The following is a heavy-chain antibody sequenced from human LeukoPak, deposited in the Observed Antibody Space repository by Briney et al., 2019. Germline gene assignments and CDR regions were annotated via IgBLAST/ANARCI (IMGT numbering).Heavy chain of an antibody. CDR3: ARSLGYCSSTSCYESYYYGMDV. CDR2: MNPNSGNT. D-gene: IGHD2-2*01. Sequence: GASVKVSCKASGYTFTSYDINWVRQATGQGLEWMGWMNPNSGNTGYAQKFQGRVTMTRSTSISTAYMELSSLRSEDTAVYYCARSLGYCSSTSCYESYYYGMDVWGQGTTVTVSS. J-gene: IGHJ6*02. CDR1: GYTFTSYD. V-gene: IGHV1-8*01.